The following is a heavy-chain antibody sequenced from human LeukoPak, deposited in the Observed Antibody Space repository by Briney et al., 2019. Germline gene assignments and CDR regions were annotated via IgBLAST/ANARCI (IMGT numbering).Heavy chain of an antibody. J-gene: IGHJ4*02. CDR3: AGSTMVRGDPGLFDY. V-gene: IGHV4-61*02. CDR2: FYISGST. Sequence: SQTLSLTCTVSGNSISSGDNYWSWIRQPAGKGLEWIGRFYISGSTNYNPSLESRVTISVDTSKNQIFLKVSSVTAADTAVYYCAGSTMVRGDPGLFDYWGQGTLVTVSS. D-gene: IGHD3-10*01. CDR1: GNSISSGDNY.